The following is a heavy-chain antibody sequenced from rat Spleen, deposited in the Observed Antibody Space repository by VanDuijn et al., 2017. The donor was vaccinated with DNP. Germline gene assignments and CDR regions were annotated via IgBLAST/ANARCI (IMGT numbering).Heavy chain of an antibody. Sequence: EVQLVESGGGLVQPGRPLKLSCAASGFDFRKYGMAWVRQAPTKGLEWVASISTVGDNSHYRDSVKGRFTISRDNAKNTQYLQMDSLRSEDTATYYGAIGVYGGYEDWFAYWGQGTLVTVSS. V-gene: IGHV5S13*01. D-gene: IGHD1-11*01. CDR1: GFDFRKYG. J-gene: IGHJ3*01. CDR2: ISTVGDNS. CDR3: AIGVYGGYEDWFAY.